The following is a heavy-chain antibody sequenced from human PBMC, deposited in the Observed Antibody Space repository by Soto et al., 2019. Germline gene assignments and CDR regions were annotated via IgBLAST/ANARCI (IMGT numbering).Heavy chain of an antibody. CDR1: GGSISSYY. CDR2: IYYSGST. V-gene: IGHV4-59*01. CDR3: ARGIVVPAASFWFDP. Sequence: SETLSLTCTVSGGSISSYYWSWIRQPPGKGLEWIGYIYYSGSTNYNPSLKSRVTISVDTSKNQFSLKLSSVTAADTAVYYCARGIVVPAASFWFDPWGQGTLVTVSS. D-gene: IGHD2-2*01. J-gene: IGHJ5*02.